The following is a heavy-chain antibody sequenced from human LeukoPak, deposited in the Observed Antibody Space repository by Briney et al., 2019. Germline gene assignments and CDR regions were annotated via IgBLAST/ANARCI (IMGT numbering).Heavy chain of an antibody. CDR1: GGSISSYY. Sequence: SETLSLTCTVSGGSISSYYWSWIRQPAGKGLEWIGRIYTSGCTNYNPSLKSRVTMSVDASKNQFSLKLSSVTAADTAVYYCARDHDDSQTNWFDPWGQGTLVTVSS. J-gene: IGHJ5*02. D-gene: IGHD3-22*01. CDR2: IYTSGCT. CDR3: ARDHDDSQTNWFDP. V-gene: IGHV4-4*07.